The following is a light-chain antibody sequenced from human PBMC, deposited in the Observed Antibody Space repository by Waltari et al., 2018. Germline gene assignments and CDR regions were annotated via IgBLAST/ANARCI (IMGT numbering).Light chain of an antibody. V-gene: IGLV2-14*01. J-gene: IGLJ3*02. CDR3: LSYTNTAVRV. Sequence: QSALTQPASVSGSPGQSITIPCTGSSSHAGSNNYFSWSRQYPGKAPQVLIYEVSNRPSGVSNRFSGSKSGNTASLTISGLQAEDEADYYCLSYTNTAVRVFGGGTRLTVL. CDR2: EVS. CDR1: SSHAGSNNY.